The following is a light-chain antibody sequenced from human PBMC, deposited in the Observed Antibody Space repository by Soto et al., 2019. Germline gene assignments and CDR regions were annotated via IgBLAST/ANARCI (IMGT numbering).Light chain of an antibody. CDR2: VAS. J-gene: IGKJ4*01. V-gene: IGKV3-15*01. Sequence: IVMTQSPATLSVSPGERATLSCRASQSVSSNLAWYQQKPGQTPKLLIYVASTRATGIPARFSGSGSGTEFTLTISSLQSGDFAVYYCQQYNVWPLTFGGGTKVEFK. CDR1: QSVSSN. CDR3: QQYNVWPLT.